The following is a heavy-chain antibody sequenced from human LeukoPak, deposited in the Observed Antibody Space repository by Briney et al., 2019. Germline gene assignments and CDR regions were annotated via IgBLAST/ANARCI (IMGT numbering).Heavy chain of an antibody. CDR3: ARTGYFDWLITP. J-gene: IGHJ4*02. CDR2: INPNSGRT. D-gene: IGHD3-9*01. V-gene: IGHV1-2*02. CDR1: GYTFTGYY. Sequence: AASVKVSCKASGYTFTGYYMHWVRQAPGQGLEWMGWINPNSGRTIYAQKFQGRVTMTRDTSISTAYMELSRLRSDDTAVYYCARTGYFDWLITPWGQGTLVTVSS.